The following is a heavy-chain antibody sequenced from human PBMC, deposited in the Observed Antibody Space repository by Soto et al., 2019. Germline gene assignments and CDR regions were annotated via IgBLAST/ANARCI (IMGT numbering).Heavy chain of an antibody. D-gene: IGHD3-16*02. Sequence: ASETLSLTCTVSGGSVSSGDYYWSWIRQPPGKGLEWIGYIYYSGSTYYNPSLKSRVTISVDTSKNQFSLKLSSVTAADTAVYYCARVPPNYDYVWGSYRYTYSYYFDYWGQGTLVTVSS. V-gene: IGHV4-30-4*01. J-gene: IGHJ4*02. CDR1: GGSVSSGDYY. CDR3: ARVPPNYDYVWGSYRYTYSYYFDY. CDR2: IYYSGST.